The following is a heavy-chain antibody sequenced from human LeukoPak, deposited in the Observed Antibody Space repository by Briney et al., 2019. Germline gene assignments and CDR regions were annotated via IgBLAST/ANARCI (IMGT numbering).Heavy chain of an antibody. J-gene: IGHJ4*02. CDR1: GGSIGSNY. CDR3: AKYGNSGWVIDN. Sequence: SETLSLTCTVSGGSIGSNYWTWIRQPPGQGLEYIGYIYYTGGTNYNPSLKSRVTISVDTSKNQFSLRLSSVTAADTAVYFCAKYGNSGWVIDNWGQGTLVTVSS. D-gene: IGHD6-19*01. CDR2: IYYTGGT. V-gene: IGHV4-59*08.